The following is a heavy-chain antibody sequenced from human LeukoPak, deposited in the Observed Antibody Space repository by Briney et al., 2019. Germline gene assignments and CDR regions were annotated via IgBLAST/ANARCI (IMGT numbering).Heavy chain of an antibody. V-gene: IGHV1-46*01. Sequence: ASVMLSCKTSGDTFTSYYMHWVRQAPGQGLEWMGVISPRGDTTTYAQSFQGRVTMTRDTSTTTVYMELRSLISDDTAVYYCAREPPRTGRYEDWGQGTPVTVSS. D-gene: IGHD6-19*01. J-gene: IGHJ4*02. CDR3: AREPPRTGRYED. CDR2: ISPRGDTT. CDR1: GDTFTSYY.